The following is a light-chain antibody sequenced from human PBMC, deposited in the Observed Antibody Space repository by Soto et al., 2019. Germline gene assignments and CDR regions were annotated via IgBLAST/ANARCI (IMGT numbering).Light chain of an antibody. Sequence: QSVLTQPASVSGSPGQSITISCTGTSSDVGAYNFVSWHQQHPGKAPKLMIYNVYDRPSGISYRFSGSKSGNTASLTISGLQGEDKADYYCSAYTVSRTYVFGTGTKLTVL. CDR2: NVY. CDR3: SAYTVSRTYV. V-gene: IGLV2-14*03. J-gene: IGLJ1*01. CDR1: SSDVGAYNF.